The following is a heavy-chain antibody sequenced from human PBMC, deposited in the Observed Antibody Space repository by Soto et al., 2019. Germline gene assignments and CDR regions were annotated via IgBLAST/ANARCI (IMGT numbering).Heavy chain of an antibody. CDR2: INPNSRGT. J-gene: IGHJ5*02. CDR1: GYTFTDYF. CDR3: ARVTLKAGNWFDP. V-gene: IGHV1-2*02. Sequence: ASVKVSCKASGYTFTDYFIHWVRQAPGQGFEWMGWINPNSRGTNYAQKFQGRVTMTRDTSNSTAYMELRGLTSDDTAVYYCARVTLKAGNWFDPWGQGTRVTVS.